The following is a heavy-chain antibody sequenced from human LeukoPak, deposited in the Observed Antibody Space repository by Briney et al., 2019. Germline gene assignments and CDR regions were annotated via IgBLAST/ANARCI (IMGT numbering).Heavy chain of an antibody. CDR3: ARDSGQQRVPLEGGYYYYGMDV. J-gene: IGHJ6*04. CDR1: GGTVSSGSYY. Sequence: SATLYLTCNVSGGTVSSGSYYWIWIRQPPGKGLEWIGYIYYSGSTNYNHSLKSRATISVDTSKNQFSLKLSSVTAADTAVYYCARDSGQQRVPLEGGYYYYGMDVWGKGTTVTVSS. D-gene: IGHD6-13*01. V-gene: IGHV4-61*01. CDR2: IYYSGST.